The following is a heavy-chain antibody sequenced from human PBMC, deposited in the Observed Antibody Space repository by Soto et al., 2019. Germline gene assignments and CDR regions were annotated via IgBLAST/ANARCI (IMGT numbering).Heavy chain of an antibody. J-gene: IGHJ4*02. CDR1: GFTFSSYA. V-gene: IGHV3-23*05. CDR3: AKHLPVTPVAGTPAPQN. CDR2: IIASGTST. Sequence: PGGSLRLSCAASGFTFSSYAMSWVRQAPGKGLEWVSSIIASGTSTYYADSVKGRFTISRDNSMNTLDLQMNSLRAEDTALYYCAKHLPVTPVAGTPAPQNSGQGTLVTVSS. D-gene: IGHD6-19*01.